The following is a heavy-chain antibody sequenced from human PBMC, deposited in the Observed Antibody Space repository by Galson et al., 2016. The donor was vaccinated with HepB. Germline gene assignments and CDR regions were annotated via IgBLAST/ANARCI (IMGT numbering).Heavy chain of an antibody. V-gene: IGHV3-49*03. CDR2: IRKKEAYGGTT. D-gene: IGHD2-15*01. Sequence: SLRLSCAGSGFTFRDYALSWFRQAPGKGLEWVGLIRKKEAYGGTTEYAASVKGRFIITRDDSKYIAYLHMNSLKIEDTAVYFCTRDENELPFGSDYFDFWGQGTMVTVSS. J-gene: IGHJ4*02. CDR1: GFTFRDYA. CDR3: TRDENELPFGSDYFDF.